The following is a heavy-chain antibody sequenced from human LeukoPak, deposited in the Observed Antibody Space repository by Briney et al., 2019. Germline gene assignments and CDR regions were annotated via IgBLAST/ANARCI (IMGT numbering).Heavy chain of an antibody. CDR3: ARQDYGSGTDAFDI. CDR1: GYTFTSYG. Sequence: ASVKVSCKASGYTFTSYGIHWVRQAPGQGLEWMGWIRGYNGNTKYGQILQGRVTMITDTSTSTAYMELRSLTSDDTAVYYCARQDYGSGTDAFDIWGQGTMVTVSS. J-gene: IGHJ3*02. V-gene: IGHV1-18*01. CDR2: IRGYNGNT. D-gene: IGHD3-10*01.